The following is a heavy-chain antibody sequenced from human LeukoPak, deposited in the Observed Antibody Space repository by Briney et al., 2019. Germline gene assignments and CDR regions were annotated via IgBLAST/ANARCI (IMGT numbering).Heavy chain of an antibody. J-gene: IGHJ3*02. CDR3: ARDWVAGVPFDAFDI. V-gene: IGHV3-7*03. CDR1: GFTLSSYW. D-gene: IGHD3-10*01. Sequence: PGGSLRLSCAASGFTLSSYWMSWVRQAPGKGLEWVATIKEDGSEKYYVDSVKGRFTISRDNAKNSLYLHMNILTAEDTAMYYCARDWVAGVPFDAFDIWVQGTMVSVSS. CDR2: IKEDGSEK.